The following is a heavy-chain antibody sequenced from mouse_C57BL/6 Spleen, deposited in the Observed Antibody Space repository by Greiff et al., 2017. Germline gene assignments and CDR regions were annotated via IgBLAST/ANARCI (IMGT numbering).Heavy chain of an antibody. Sequence: EVKLVESGEGLVKPGGSLKLSCAASGFTFSSYAMSWVRQTPEKRLEWVAYISSGGDYIYYADTVKGRFTISRDNARNTLYLQMSSLKSEDTAMYYCTRGGDYGAMDDWGQGTSVTVSS. CDR3: TRGGDYGAMDD. J-gene: IGHJ4*01. CDR2: ISSGGDYI. V-gene: IGHV5-9-1*02. CDR1: GFTFSSYA.